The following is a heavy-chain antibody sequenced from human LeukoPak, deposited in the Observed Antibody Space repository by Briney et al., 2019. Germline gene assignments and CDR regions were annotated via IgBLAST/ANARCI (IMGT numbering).Heavy chain of an antibody. CDR3: ASAHYCSGGSCYSFAEYFQH. D-gene: IGHD2-15*01. CDR1: GGSISSGSYY. J-gene: IGHJ1*01. Sequence: SQTLSLTCTVSGGSISSGSYYWSWIRQPAGKGLEWIGRIYTSGSTNYNPSLKSRVTISVDTSKNQFSLKLSSVTAADTAVYYCASAHYCSGGSCYSFAEYFQHWGQGNLVTVSS. CDR2: IYTSGST. V-gene: IGHV4-61*02.